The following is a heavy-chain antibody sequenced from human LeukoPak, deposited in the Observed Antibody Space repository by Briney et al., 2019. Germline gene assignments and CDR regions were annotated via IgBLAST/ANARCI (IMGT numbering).Heavy chain of an antibody. V-gene: IGHV4/OR15-8*01. CDR2: IHHDGRI. CDR3: ARGVRIAVAHPHLDY. J-gene: IGHJ4*02. Sequence: SETLSLTCDVSGGSIDSTNWWNWVRQPPGKGLEWIGEIHHDGRINYNPSLKSRVTLSVDKSKNQLSLRLNSVTAADTGICYCARGVRIAVAHPHLDYWGQGSLVTVSS. CDR1: GGSIDSTNW. D-gene: IGHD6-19*01.